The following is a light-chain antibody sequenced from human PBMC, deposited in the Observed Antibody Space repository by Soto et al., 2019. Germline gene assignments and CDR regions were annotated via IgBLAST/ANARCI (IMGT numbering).Light chain of an antibody. CDR1: QSVSANF. CDR3: QQYGSSPYT. J-gene: IGKJ2*01. Sequence: EIVLTQSPGTLSLSPGERATLSCRASQSVSANFVAWYQQKPGQPHRLFIFAASGRAAGIPDRFSGSGSGTAFTLTISRLEPEDFAVYYCQQYGSSPYTFAQGTKLEI. V-gene: IGKV3-20*01. CDR2: AAS.